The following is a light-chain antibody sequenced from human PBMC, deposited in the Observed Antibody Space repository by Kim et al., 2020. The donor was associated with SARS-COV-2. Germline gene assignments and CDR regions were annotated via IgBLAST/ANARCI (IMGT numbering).Light chain of an antibody. CDR3: QAWDSGNVV. V-gene: IGLV3-1*01. Sequence: YELTQPPSVSVSPGQTASITCSGDKLGDKYACWYQQKPGQSPVLVIYQDNRRPSGIPERFSGSNSGNTATLTISGTQAMDEADYYCQAWDSGNVVFGGGTQLTVL. CDR1: KLGDKY. CDR2: QDN. J-gene: IGLJ2*01.